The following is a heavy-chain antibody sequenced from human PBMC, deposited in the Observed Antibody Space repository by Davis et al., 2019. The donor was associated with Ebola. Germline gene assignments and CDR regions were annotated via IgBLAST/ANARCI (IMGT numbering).Heavy chain of an antibody. D-gene: IGHD2-2*02. Sequence: SVKVSCKASGYTFTSYGISWVRQAPGQGPEWMGWISAYKGNTNYAQKLQGRVTMTTDTSTSTAYMELRSLRSDDTAVYYCARAGYCSSTSCYTHHYYYYYGMDVWGQGTTVTVSS. J-gene: IGHJ6*02. CDR2: ISAYKGNT. V-gene: IGHV1-18*01. CDR1: GYTFTSYG. CDR3: ARAGYCSSTSCYTHHYYYYYGMDV.